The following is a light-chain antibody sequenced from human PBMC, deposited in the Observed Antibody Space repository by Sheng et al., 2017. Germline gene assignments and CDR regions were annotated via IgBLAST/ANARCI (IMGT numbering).Light chain of an antibody. J-gene: IGKJ1*01. V-gene: IGKV1-27*01. CDR2: AAS. CDR3: QKXNSAPRT. CDR1: QGIGNY. Sequence: DIQMTQSPSSLSASVGDRVTITCRASQGIGNYLAWYQQKPGKVPKLLIYAASTLQSGVPSRFSGSGSGTDFTLTISSLQPEDVATYYCQKXNSAPRTFGQGTKVEIK.